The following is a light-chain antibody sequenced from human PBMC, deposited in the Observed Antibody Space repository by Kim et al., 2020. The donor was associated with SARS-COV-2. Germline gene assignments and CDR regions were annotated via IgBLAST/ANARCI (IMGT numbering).Light chain of an antibody. CDR1: SLRRYY. J-gene: IGLJ3*02. CDR2: GKS. CDR3: NSRDSSGDHLV. V-gene: IGLV3-19*01. Sequence: ALGQTVRITCQGDSLRRYYASWYQQKPGQAPLLVIYGKSNRPSGIPDRFSGSSSGNTASLTITGAQAEDEADYYCNSRDSSGDHLVFGGGTQLTVL.